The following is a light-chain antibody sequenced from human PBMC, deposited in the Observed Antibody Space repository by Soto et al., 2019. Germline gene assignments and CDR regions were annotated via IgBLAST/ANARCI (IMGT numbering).Light chain of an antibody. J-gene: IGKJ1*01. CDR2: GAS. CDR3: QQYGRSPTWT. V-gene: IGKV3-20*01. CDR1: QNLISDY. Sequence: IVLTQSPGTLSLSPGERVTLSCRASQNLISDYLAWYQQKPGQPPRLLIYGASRRATCIPDRFSGSGSGTDFTLSISSLEPEDSAVYYCQQYGRSPTWTFGQGTKVEIK.